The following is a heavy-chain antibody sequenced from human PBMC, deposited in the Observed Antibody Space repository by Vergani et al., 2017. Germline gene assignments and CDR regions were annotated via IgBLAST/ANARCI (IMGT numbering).Heavy chain of an antibody. J-gene: IGHJ6*02. Sequence: QLQLQESGPGLVKPSATLSLTCSVSGASIRSSNYYWGWIRQPPGKGLEWIASIYYSGSTYYNPSLKSRVTISVDTSKNQFSLKLSSVTAADTAVYYCARVRGDDSSGYYYYYGMDVWGQGTTVTVSS. CDR2: IYYSGST. CDR3: ARVRGDDSSGYYYYYGMDV. D-gene: IGHD3-22*01. CDR1: GASIRSSNYY. V-gene: IGHV4-39*01.